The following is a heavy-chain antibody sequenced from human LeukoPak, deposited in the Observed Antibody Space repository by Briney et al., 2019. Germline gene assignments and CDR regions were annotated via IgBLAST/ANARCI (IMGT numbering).Heavy chain of an antibody. CDR1: GFTFSSYA. V-gene: IGHV3-48*01. CDR2: ISSSSNTI. J-gene: IGHJ6*03. CDR3: ARDAGYGGNSDYYYMDV. D-gene: IGHD4-23*01. Sequence: GGSLRLSCAASGFTFSSYAMSWVRQAPGKGLEWVSYISSSSNTIYYADSVKGRFTISRDNAKNSLYLQMSSLRAEDTAVYYCARDAGYGGNSDYYYMDVWGKGTTVTVSS.